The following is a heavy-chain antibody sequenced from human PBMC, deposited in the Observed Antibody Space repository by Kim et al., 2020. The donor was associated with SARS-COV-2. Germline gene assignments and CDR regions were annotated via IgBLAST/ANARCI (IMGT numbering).Heavy chain of an antibody. J-gene: IGHJ6*02. CDR1: GFTFENYG. CDR2: IWYDGSSK. CDR3: ARAGGSGSEVYFYGMDV. Sequence: GGSLRLSCAASGFTFENYGIHWVRQAPGKGLEWVAVIWYDGSSKYYADSVKGRFTISRDNSKNTMYLQMNSLRTGDTAVYYCARAGGSGSEVYFYGMDVWGQGTTVTVSS. D-gene: IGHD1-26*01. V-gene: IGHV3-33*01.